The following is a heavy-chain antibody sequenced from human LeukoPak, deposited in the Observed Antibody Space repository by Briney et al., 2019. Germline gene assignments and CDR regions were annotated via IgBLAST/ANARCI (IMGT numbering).Heavy chain of an antibody. CDR3: ARDSDSGFQ. CDR1: GGSFSFYF. Sequence: SETLSLTCTVSGGSFSFYFWHWIRQPPGEGLDWIGEIDNRGSTQYKPSLRSRGIISIDTSGNHFSLKLTSVTAADTAVYFCARDSDSGFQWGQGMLVAVSS. D-gene: IGHD3-16*01. V-gene: IGHV4-34*01. CDR2: IDNRGST. J-gene: IGHJ4*02.